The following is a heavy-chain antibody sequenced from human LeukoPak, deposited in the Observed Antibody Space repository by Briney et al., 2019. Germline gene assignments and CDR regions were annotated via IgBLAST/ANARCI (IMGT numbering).Heavy chain of an antibody. Sequence: VGSLRLSCAASGFTFSHYALSWVRQAPGKGLEGLSGMSYSGSTHYTDSVQGWYNISRHIPKNPLYLQRTSLRPEDTGVYYCAKPCGGSGIAYGLQVWGEGTTVSVFS. D-gene: IGHD6-13*01. CDR3: AKPCGGSGIAYGLQV. CDR1: GFTFSHYA. CDR2: MSYSGST. V-gene: IGHV3-23*01. J-gene: IGHJ6*04.